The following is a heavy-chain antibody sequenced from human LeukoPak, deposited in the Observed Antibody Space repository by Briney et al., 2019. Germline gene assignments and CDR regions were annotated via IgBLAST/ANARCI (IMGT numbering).Heavy chain of an antibody. CDR1: GGSFSGYY. J-gene: IGHJ4*02. CDR3: ASSPRAPHFYDSSGTRGGY. D-gene: IGHD3-22*01. V-gene: IGHV4-34*01. CDR2: INHSGST. Sequence: PSETLSLTCAVYGGSFSGYYWSWIRRPPGKGLEWIGEINHSGSTNYNPSLKSRVTISVDTSKNQFSLKLSSVTAADTAVYYCASSPRAPHFYDSSGTRGGYWGQGTLVTVSS.